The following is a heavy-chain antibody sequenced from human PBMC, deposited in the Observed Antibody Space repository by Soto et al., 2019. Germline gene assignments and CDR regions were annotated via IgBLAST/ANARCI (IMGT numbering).Heavy chain of an antibody. Sequence: PSETLSLTCAVSGGSFSSSNWWSWVRQPPGKGLEWIGEIYHSGSTSYNPSLKSRVTISVDKSKNQFSLKLSSVTAADTAVYYCARDPRVYCSGGSCYQSQNWFDPWGQGTLVTVSS. J-gene: IGHJ5*02. CDR1: GGSFSSSNW. CDR3: ARDPRVYCSGGSCYQSQNWFDP. CDR2: IYHSGST. V-gene: IGHV4-4*02. D-gene: IGHD2-15*01.